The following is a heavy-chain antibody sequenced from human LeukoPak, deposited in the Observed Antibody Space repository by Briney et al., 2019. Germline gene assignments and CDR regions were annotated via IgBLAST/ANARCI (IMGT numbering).Heavy chain of an antibody. V-gene: IGHV3-21*01. CDR1: GFYYNNYG. CDR2: ITANSANR. J-gene: IGHJ4*02. D-gene: IGHD2-15*01. CDR3: AKDRRGGAIDY. Sequence: GGSLRLSCVASGFYYNNYGMNWVRQAPGKGLEWVSGITANSANRYYADSVKGRFTISRDNAKKSLYLQMNSLRAEDTAVYYCAKDRRGGAIDYWGQGTLVTVSS.